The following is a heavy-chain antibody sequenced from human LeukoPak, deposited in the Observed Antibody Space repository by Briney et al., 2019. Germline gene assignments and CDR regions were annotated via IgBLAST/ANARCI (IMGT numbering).Heavy chain of an antibody. Sequence: GESQRISCKGSGYTFSSYWIGWVRQMPGKGLEWMGIIYPGDSDTRYSPSLQGQVTISVDTSIGTAYLQWSSLKASDTAMYYCARHPYYGSGSTAPNFDYWGQGTLVTVSS. CDR2: IYPGDSDT. V-gene: IGHV5-51*01. CDR1: GYTFSSYW. D-gene: IGHD3-10*01. J-gene: IGHJ4*02. CDR3: ARHPYYGSGSTAPNFDY.